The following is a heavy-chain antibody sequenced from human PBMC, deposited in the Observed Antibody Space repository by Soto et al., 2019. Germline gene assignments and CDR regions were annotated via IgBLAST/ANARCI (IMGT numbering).Heavy chain of an antibody. Sequence: PGGSLRLSGAASVFTFSSYAMHWVRQAPGKGLEWVAVISYDGSNKYYADSVKGRFTISRDNSKNTLYLQMNSLRAEDTAVYYCARESSSWYTNWFDPWGQGTLVTVSS. CDR1: VFTFSSYA. CDR3: ARESSSWYTNWFDP. D-gene: IGHD6-13*01. CDR2: ISYDGSNK. J-gene: IGHJ5*02. V-gene: IGHV3-30-3*01.